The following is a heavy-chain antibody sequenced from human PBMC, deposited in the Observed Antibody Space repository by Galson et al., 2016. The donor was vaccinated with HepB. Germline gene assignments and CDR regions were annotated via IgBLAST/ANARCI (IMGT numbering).Heavy chain of an antibody. CDR1: GYTFTSYA. D-gene: IGHD2-15*01. V-gene: IGHV1-3*01. CDR3: ARLGRYCSGGSCYSIFDY. Sequence: VKVSCKASGYTFTSYAMHWVRQAPGQRLEWMGWINAGNGNTKYSQKFQGRVTITRDTSASTAYMELSSLRSEDTAVYYCARLGRYCSGGSCYSIFDYWGQGTLVTVSS. J-gene: IGHJ4*02. CDR2: INAGNGNT.